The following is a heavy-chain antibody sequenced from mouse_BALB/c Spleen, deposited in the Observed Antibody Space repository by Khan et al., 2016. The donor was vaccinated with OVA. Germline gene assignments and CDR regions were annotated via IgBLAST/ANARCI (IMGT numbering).Heavy chain of an antibody. CDR3: AREYWDVCAY. CDR2: IDPANGNT. D-gene: IGHD4-1*01. CDR1: GFNIKDTY. Sequence: EVQLQQSGAELVKPGASVKLSCTASGFNIKDTYMHWVKQRPEQGLEWIGRIDPANGNTKYDPNFQDKATITADTSSNTDYLQLGSLTSEDTAVYDWAREYWDVCAYWGQGTLVTVSA. V-gene: IGHV14-3*02. J-gene: IGHJ3*01.